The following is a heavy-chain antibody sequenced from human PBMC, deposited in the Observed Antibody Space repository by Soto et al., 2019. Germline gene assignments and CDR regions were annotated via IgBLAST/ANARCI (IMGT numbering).Heavy chain of an antibody. J-gene: IGHJ3*02. CDR3: ARPGTAMGDAFDI. V-gene: IGHV1-58*01. D-gene: IGHD5-18*01. CDR1: GFTFTSSA. CDR2: IVVGSGNT. Sequence: GASVKVSCKASGFTFTSSAVQWVRQARGQRLEWIGWIVVGSGNTNYAQKFQERVTITRDMSTSTAYMELSSVTAADTAVYYCARPGTAMGDAFDIWGQGTMVTVSS.